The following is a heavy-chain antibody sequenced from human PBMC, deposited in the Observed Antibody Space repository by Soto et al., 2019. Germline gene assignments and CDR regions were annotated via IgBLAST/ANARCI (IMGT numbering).Heavy chain of an antibody. D-gene: IGHD2-2*01. V-gene: IGHV3-23*01. CDR1: GFTFSSYG. Sequence: EVQLLDSGGGLVQPGGSLRLSCAASGFTFSSYGMTWVRQAPGKGLEWVSVISGSGGSTYYADSVKGRFTISRDNSKNTVFLAMNSLRAEDTALYYCATALSTGDYYYGLDVWGQGTTVTVSS. J-gene: IGHJ6*02. CDR3: ATALSTGDYYYGLDV. CDR2: ISGSGGST.